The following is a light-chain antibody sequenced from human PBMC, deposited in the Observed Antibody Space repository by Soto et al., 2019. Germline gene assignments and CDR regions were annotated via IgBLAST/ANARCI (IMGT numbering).Light chain of an antibody. Sequence: EIVLTQSPATLSLSPWERATLSCRASQSVSSYLAWYQQKPGQAPRLLIYDASNRATGIPARFSGSGSGTDFTLTITSLDPEDFAVYYCQQRSNWPHTFGQGTKLEIK. CDR1: QSVSSY. V-gene: IGKV3-11*01. CDR3: QQRSNWPHT. CDR2: DAS. J-gene: IGKJ2*01.